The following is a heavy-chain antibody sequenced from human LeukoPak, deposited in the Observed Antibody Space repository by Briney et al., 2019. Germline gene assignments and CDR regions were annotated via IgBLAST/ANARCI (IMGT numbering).Heavy chain of an antibody. D-gene: IGHD3-10*01. Sequence: GGSLRLSCAASGFPFSTYAMNWVRQAPGKGLEWVSVITGSGGFTQYADSVKGRFTISRDNSRNTVFLQMNRLRPEDTAVYYCVKEAYYGWGSSPTFYFDYWGQGTRVTVSS. V-gene: IGHV3-23*01. J-gene: IGHJ4*02. CDR1: GFPFSTYA. CDR2: ITGSGGFT. CDR3: VKEAYYGWGSSPTFYFDY.